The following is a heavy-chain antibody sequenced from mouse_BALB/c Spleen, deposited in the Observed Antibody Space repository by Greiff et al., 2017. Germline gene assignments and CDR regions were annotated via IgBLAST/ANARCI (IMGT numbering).Heavy chain of an antibody. V-gene: IGHV1-87*01. D-gene: IGHD2-2*01. J-gene: IGHJ3*01. Sequence: VKLQESGAELARPGASVKLSCKASGYTFTSYWMQWVKQRPGQGLEWIGAIYPGDGDTRYTQKFKGKATLTADKSSSTAYMQLSSLASEDSAVYYCAGGYDGAYWGQGTLVTVSA. CDR1: GYTFTSYW. CDR3: AGGYDGAY. CDR2: IYPGDGDT.